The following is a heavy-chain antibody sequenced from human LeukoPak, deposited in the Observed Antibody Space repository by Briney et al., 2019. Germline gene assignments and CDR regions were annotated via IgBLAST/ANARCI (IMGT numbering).Heavy chain of an antibody. V-gene: IGHV3-23*01. CDR2: ISGSGGST. Sequence: PGGSLRLSCAASGFTFSSYWMSWVRQAPGKGLEWVSAISGSGGSTYYADSVKGRFTISRDNSKNTLYLQMNSLGAEDTAVYYCAKDRRGYSSSWNYWGQGTLVTVSS. CDR1: GFTFSSYW. CDR3: AKDRRGYSSSWNY. D-gene: IGHD6-13*01. J-gene: IGHJ4*02.